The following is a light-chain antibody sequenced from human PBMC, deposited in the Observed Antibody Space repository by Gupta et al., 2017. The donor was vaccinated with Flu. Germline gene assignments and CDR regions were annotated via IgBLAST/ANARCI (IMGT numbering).Light chain of an antibody. CDR3: SSYTSSYTFV. V-gene: IGLV2-18*02. Sequence: QSALTQPPSVSGSPGQSVTISCTGTSSDVGTYNRVSWYQQSPGTAPKLMIYEVNKRPSGVPDRFSGSKSGNTASLTISGLQGEDEAEYYCSSYTSSYTFVFGTGTKVTVV. J-gene: IGLJ1*01. CDR1: SSDVGTYNR. CDR2: EVN.